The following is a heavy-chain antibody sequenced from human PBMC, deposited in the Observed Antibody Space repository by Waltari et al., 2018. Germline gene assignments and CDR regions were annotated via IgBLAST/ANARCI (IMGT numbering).Heavy chain of an antibody. D-gene: IGHD2-8*01. CDR2: IKSETDGGTT. Sequence: VQLVDSGGGLVKPGGSLSVSCAASGLTFSRSWMRWVRQAPGKGLEWIGRIKSETDGGTTDYAAPVKGRFTISRDDSKNTLYLQLNSLKTEDTAVYYCTTGGVKGPHDAFDIWGQGAMVTVSS. J-gene: IGHJ3*02. V-gene: IGHV3-15*01. CDR1: GLTFSRSW. CDR3: TTGGVKGPHDAFDI.